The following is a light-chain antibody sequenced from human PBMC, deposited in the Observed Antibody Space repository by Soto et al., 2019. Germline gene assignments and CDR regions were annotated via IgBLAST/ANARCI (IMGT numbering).Light chain of an antibody. V-gene: IGKV1-5*03. Sequence: DIQMTQSPSTLSASVGDRVTITCRASQSISSWLAWYQQKPGKAPKLLIYKASSLESGVPSRFRGSGSGTEFTLTISSLQPDDFATYYCQQYKSYWTFGQGTKVEI. CDR3: QQYKSYWT. CDR2: KAS. J-gene: IGKJ1*01. CDR1: QSISSW.